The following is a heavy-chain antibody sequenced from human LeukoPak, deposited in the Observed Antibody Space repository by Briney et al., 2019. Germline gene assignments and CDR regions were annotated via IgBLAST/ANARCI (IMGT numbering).Heavy chain of an antibody. CDR3: AGRPRYYYDGSGYPTWDRFDS. J-gene: IGHJ4*02. CDR1: GGSISRYY. CDR2: FYYSGSP. Sequence: PSETLSLTYPVSGGSISRYYWSWIRQPPGKGLGWIGYFYYSGSPNYNPSPKSRVTISVDTSKDQFSLKLSSVTATDTAVNYCAGRPRYYYDGSGYPTWDRFDSWGQGTLVTVSS. D-gene: IGHD3-22*01. V-gene: IGHV4-59*08.